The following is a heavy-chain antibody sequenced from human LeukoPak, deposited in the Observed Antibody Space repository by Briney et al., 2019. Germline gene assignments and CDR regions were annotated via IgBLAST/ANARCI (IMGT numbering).Heavy chain of an antibody. V-gene: IGHV1-18*01. J-gene: IGHJ6*03. CDR3: ATGSSSTVTPWYYYYMDV. Sequence: GASVKVSCKASGYTFISYGISWVRQAPGQGLEWMGWISAYNGNTNYAQKLQGRVTMTEDTSTDTAYMELSSLRSEDTAVYYCATGSSSTVTPWYYYYMDVWGKGTTVTVSS. CDR1: GYTFISYG. D-gene: IGHD2-2*01. CDR2: ISAYNGNT.